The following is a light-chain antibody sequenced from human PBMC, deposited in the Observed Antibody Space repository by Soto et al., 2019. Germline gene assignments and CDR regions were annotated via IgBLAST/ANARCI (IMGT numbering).Light chain of an antibody. Sequence: EVVMTQSPATLSVSPGERVTLSCRASQSVSGNLAWYQQKPGQAPRLLIFGASTRATGIPARFSGSGSGTGFILTISSLQSEDFAVYYCQQYNNWPRTFGQGTKVEIK. CDR3: QQYNNWPRT. CDR2: GAS. J-gene: IGKJ1*01. CDR1: QSVSGN. V-gene: IGKV3-15*01.